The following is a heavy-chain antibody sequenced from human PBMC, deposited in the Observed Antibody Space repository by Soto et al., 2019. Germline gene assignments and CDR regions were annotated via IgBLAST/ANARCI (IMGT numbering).Heavy chain of an antibody. Sequence: SETLSLTCAVSGGSISSGGYSWSWIRQPPGKGLEWIGYIYHSGSTYYNPSLKSRVTISVDRSKNQFSLKLSSVTAADTAVYYCARSISMSGYDLRYGFDPWGQGTLVTVSS. CDR1: GGSISSGGYS. V-gene: IGHV4-30-2*01. D-gene: IGHD5-12*01. CDR3: ARSISMSGYDLRYGFDP. CDR2: IYHSGST. J-gene: IGHJ5*02.